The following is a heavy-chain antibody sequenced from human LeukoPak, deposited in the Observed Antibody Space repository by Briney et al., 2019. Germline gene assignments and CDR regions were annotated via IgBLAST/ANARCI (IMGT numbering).Heavy chain of an antibody. J-gene: IGHJ3*02. D-gene: IGHD2-15*01. CDR2: IYYSGST. CDR1: GGSISSYY. Sequence: SETLSLTCTISGGSISSYYWSWIRQPPGKGLEWIGYIYYSGSTSYNPSLKSRVTILVDTSKNQFSLKLSSVTAADTAVYYCARDHCSGGSCYGSDAFDIWGQGTMVTVSS. V-gene: IGHV4-59*08. CDR3: ARDHCSGGSCYGSDAFDI.